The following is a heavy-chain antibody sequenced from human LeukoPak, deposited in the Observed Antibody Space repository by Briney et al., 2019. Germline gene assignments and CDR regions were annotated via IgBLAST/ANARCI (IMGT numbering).Heavy chain of an antibody. CDR2: ISSSSSYI. CDR3: ARDGEFYYDSSSY. Sequence: GGSLRLSCAASGFTFSSYSMNWVRQAPGKGLEWVSSISSSSSYIYYADSVKGRFTISRDNAKNSLYLQMNSLRAEDTAVYYCARDGEFYYDSSSYWGQGSLVTVSS. CDR1: GFTFSSYS. J-gene: IGHJ4*02. D-gene: IGHD3-22*01. V-gene: IGHV3-21*01.